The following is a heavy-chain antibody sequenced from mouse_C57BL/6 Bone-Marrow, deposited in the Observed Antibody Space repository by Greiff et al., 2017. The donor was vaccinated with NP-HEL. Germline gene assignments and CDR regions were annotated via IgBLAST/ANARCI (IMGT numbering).Heavy chain of an antibody. CDR3: ARGDYYGSSYGFAY. Sequence: LVESGAELVRPGTSVKMSCKASGYTFTNYWIGWAKQRPGHGLEWIGDIYPGGGYTNYNEKFKGKATLTADKSSSTAYMQFSSLTSEDSAIYYCARGDYYGSSYGFAYWGQGTLVTVSA. D-gene: IGHD1-1*01. CDR2: IYPGGGYT. J-gene: IGHJ3*01. CDR1: GYTFTNYW. V-gene: IGHV1-63*01.